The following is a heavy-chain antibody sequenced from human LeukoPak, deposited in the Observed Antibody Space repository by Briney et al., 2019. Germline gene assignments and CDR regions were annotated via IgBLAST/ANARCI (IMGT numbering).Heavy chain of an antibody. CDR2: INAGNGNT. V-gene: IGHV1-3*03. D-gene: IGHD5-24*01. CDR3: ARAGWLQYYYFDY. Sequence: ASVKVSCKASGYTFTSYAMHWVRQAPGQRLEWMGWINAGNGNTKYSQEFQGRVTITRDTSTSTAYMELSSLRSEDTAVYYCARAGWLQYYYFDYWGQGTLVTVSS. J-gene: IGHJ4*02. CDR1: GYTFTSYA.